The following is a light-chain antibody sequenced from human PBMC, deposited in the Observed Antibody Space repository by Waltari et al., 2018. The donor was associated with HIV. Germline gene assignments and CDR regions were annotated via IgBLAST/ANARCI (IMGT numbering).Light chain of an antibody. Sequence: PVVTQSSSASASLGASVRLTCTLSSGHSSFAIAWHQQLPEKGPPFLLKVDSDGSHSRGDGIPDRFSGSSSGTERYLTISNLQADDEADYYCQTWGAGAVVFGGGTRLTVL. CDR2: VDSDGSH. V-gene: IGLV4-69*01. J-gene: IGLJ2*01. CDR1: SGHSSFA. CDR3: QTWGAGAVV.